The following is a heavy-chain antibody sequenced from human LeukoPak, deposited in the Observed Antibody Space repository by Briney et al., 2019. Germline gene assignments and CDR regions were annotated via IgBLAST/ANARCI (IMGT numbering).Heavy chain of an antibody. V-gene: IGHV4-34*01. CDR1: GGSFSGYY. Sequence: SETLSLTCAVYGGSFSGYYWSWIRQPPGKGLEWIGEIYHSGSTNYNPSLKSRVTISVATSKNQFSLNLRSVTAADTAVYYCARSQDYYDSSGYYYWRAFDIWGQGTMVTVSS. J-gene: IGHJ3*02. CDR2: IYHSGST. CDR3: ARSQDYYDSSGYYYWRAFDI. D-gene: IGHD3-22*01.